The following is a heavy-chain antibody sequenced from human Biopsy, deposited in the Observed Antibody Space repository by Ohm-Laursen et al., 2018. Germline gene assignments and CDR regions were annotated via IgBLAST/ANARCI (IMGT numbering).Heavy chain of an antibody. CDR3: ARDRGYYSDRTVPGYFDL. Sequence: GTLSLTCIVSGDSISSYYWSWIRQPPGKGLEWIGYVYYTGSTDYNPSLQSRVTISVDTSKNHFSLRLRSVTPADTAIYYCARDRGYYSDRTVPGYFDLWGRSTLVTVSS. J-gene: IGHJ2*01. D-gene: IGHD3-22*01. CDR2: VYYTGST. CDR1: GDSISSYY. V-gene: IGHV4-59*01.